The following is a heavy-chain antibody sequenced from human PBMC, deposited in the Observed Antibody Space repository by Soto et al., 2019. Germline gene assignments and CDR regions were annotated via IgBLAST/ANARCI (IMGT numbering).Heavy chain of an antibody. Sequence: SETLSLTCAVSGDSISSSSYYWAWIRQPPGKGLEWIGSIHYRANSYYSPSLKSRITISVDTSKNQISLRLSSVTAADTAVYYCARPLQLAVSGFDPWGQGTLVTVS. D-gene: IGHD3-3*02. V-gene: IGHV4-39*01. CDR2: IHYRANS. CDR1: GDSISSSSYY. J-gene: IGHJ5*02. CDR3: ARPLQLAVSGFDP.